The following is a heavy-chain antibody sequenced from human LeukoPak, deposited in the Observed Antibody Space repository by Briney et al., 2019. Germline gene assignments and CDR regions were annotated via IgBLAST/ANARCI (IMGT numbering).Heavy chain of an antibody. J-gene: IGHJ4*02. CDR1: GFTFSAYA. CDR2: ISGSGET. V-gene: IGHV3-23*01. Sequence: GGSLRLSCTGSGFTFSAYALSWVRQAPGKGLEWVSVISGSGETYYADSVKGRFTISRDNSKNTLYLQMNSLRAEDTAVYYCVRDTPTTGTRYFPYWGQGTLVTVSS. D-gene: IGHD1-1*01. CDR3: VRDTPTTGTRYFPY.